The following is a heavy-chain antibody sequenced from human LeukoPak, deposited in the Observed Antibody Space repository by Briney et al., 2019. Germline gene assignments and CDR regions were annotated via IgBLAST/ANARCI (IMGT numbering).Heavy chain of an antibody. CDR2: VSAGGGST. J-gene: IGHJ4*02. V-gene: IGHV3-23*01. CDR3: AKRLYGSGGYYPFDY. CDR1: GFTFSGYA. D-gene: IGHD3-10*01. Sequence: GGSLRLSCAASGFTFSGYAMTWFRQAPGKGLEWVSTVSAGGGSTYYADSVKGRFTISRDNPKNTLHLQMNSLRAEDTAVYYCAKRLYGSGGYYPFDYWGQGTLVTVSS.